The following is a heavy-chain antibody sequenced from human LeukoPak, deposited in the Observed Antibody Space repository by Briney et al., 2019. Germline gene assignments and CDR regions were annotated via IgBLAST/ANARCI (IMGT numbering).Heavy chain of an antibody. CDR1: GYTFTGYY. D-gene: IGHD4-11*01. CDR2: INPSGGST. CDR3: ATSTTVTALYYYYGMDV. Sequence: EASVKVSCKASGYTFTGYYMHWVRQAPGQGLEWMGIINPSGGSTSYAQKFQGRVTMTRDTSTSTVYMELSSLRSEDTAVYYCATSTTVTALYYYYGMDVWGQGTTVTVSS. J-gene: IGHJ6*02. V-gene: IGHV1-46*01.